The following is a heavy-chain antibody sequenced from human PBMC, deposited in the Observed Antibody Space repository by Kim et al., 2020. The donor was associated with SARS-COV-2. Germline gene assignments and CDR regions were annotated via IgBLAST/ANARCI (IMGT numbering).Heavy chain of an antibody. Sequence: ASVKVSCKASGYTFTSYAMHWVRQAPGQRLEWMGWINAGNGNTKYSQKFQGRVTITRDTSASTAYMELSSLRSEDTAVYYCARGIVVVPAAIVREPYGMDVWGQGTTVTVSS. J-gene: IGHJ6*02. CDR2: INAGNGNT. D-gene: IGHD2-2*02. V-gene: IGHV1-3*01. CDR3: ARGIVVVPAAIVREPYGMDV. CDR1: GYTFTSYA.